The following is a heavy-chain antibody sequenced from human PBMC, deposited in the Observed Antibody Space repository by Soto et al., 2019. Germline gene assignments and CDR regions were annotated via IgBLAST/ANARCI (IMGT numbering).Heavy chain of an antibody. CDR3: ARGARGNYNWFDP. D-gene: IGHD4-4*01. CDR1: GYSISTGFN. J-gene: IGHJ5*02. V-gene: IGHV4-38-2*01. CDR2: IYHSGST. Sequence: SETLSLTCAVSGYSISTGFNWAWIRQPPGKGLEWIGSIYHSGSTYYNLSLKSRVTISSDASKNQISLKLSSVTAADTAVYYCARGARGNYNWFDPWGQGTLVTVSS.